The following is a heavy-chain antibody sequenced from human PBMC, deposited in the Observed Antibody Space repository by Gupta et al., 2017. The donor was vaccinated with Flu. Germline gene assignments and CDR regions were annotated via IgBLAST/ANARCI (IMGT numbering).Heavy chain of an antibody. CDR3: ASGRPMVRWYFDY. Sequence: QVQLVQSGAEVKKPGASVKVSCKASGYTFTSYYMPWVRQAPGQGLEWMGIINPSGGSTSYAQKFQGRVTMTRDTPTSTVYMELSSLRSEDTAVYYCASGRPMVRWYFDYWGQGTLVTVSS. V-gene: IGHV1-46*01. CDR2: INPSGGST. J-gene: IGHJ4*02. CDR1: GYTFTSYY. D-gene: IGHD3-10*01.